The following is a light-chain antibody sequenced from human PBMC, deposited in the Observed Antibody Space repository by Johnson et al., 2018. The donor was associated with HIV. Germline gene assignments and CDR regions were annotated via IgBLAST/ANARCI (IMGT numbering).Light chain of an antibody. J-gene: IGLJ1*01. CDR2: ENS. CDR3: GTWTSSLSAV. V-gene: IGLV1-51*02. Sequence: QSVLTQPPSVSAAPGQKVTISCSGSSSNIGNKYVSWYQQLPGTAPKLLIYENSKRPSGIPDRFSGPKSGTSAPLGITGLQTGDEADYYCGTWTSSLSAVFGTGTKVTVL. CDR1: SSNIGNKY.